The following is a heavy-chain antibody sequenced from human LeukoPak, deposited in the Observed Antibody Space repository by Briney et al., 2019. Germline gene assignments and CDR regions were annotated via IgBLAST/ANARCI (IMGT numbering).Heavy chain of an antibody. Sequence: SETLSLTCTVSGGSISSYYWSSIRQPPRKGLEWIGYIFHSGNTNYNPSLKSRVTISVDTSKNQFSLKLSSVTAADTAVYYCARGFGGPSPYYFDYWGQGTLVTVSS. D-gene: IGHD3-10*01. CDR2: IFHSGNT. CDR1: GGSISSYY. CDR3: ARGFGGPSPYYFDY. J-gene: IGHJ4*02. V-gene: IGHV4-59*01.